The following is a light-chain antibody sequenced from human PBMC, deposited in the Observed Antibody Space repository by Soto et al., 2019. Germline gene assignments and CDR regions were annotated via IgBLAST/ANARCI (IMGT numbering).Light chain of an antibody. CDR2: GAS. CDR3: HQYGDSPFT. J-gene: IGKJ3*01. CDR1: QSVSSNS. Sequence: EIVLTQSPGALSLSPGQRATLSCRAGQSVSSNSLAWYQQKPGQAPRLLIYGASNRAIGISDRFSGSRSGTDFTLTISRLEPEDSAVYYCHQYGDSPFTFGPGTKGEI. V-gene: IGKV3-20*01.